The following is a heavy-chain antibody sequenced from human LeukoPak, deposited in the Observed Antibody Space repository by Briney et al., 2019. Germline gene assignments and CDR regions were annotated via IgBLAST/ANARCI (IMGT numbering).Heavy chain of an antibody. V-gene: IGHV3-30*18. J-gene: IGHJ4*02. D-gene: IGHD2-15*01. CDR1: GYTFSSYD. CDR3: AKRGAPTYYFDY. Sequence: PGGSLRLSCAASGYTFSSYDMHWGRQAPGKGLEWVALIAYDGSNKYYADSVEGRFTISRDNSKNTLYLQMDSLRAEDTAVYYCAKRGAPTYYFDYWGQGTLVTVSS. CDR2: IAYDGSNK.